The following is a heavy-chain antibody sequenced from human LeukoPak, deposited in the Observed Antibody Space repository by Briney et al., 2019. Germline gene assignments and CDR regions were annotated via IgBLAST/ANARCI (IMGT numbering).Heavy chain of an antibody. D-gene: IGHD3-22*01. Sequence: PGGSLRLSCAASGFTVSSNSMSWVRQAPGKGLEWVSIIYSGGSTYYADSVKGRFTISRDNAKNSLYLQMNSLRAEDTAVYYCATAPYFTMIVVNDYWGQGTLVTVSS. CDR2: IYSGGST. J-gene: IGHJ4*02. CDR1: GFTVSSNS. CDR3: ATAPYFTMIVVNDY. V-gene: IGHV3-66*01.